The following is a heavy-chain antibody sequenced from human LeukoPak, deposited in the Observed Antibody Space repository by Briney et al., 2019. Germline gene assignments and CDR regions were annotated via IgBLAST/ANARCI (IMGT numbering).Heavy chain of an antibody. CDR1: GYTFTSYG. CDR3: ARDMPLYYYGSGSYYKSYYYYYMDV. CDR2: ISAYNGNT. J-gene: IGHJ6*03. D-gene: IGHD3-10*01. Sequence: ASVKVSCKASGYTFTSYGISWVRQAPGQGLEWMGWISAYNGNTNYAQKLQGRVTMTTDTSTSTAYMELRSLRSDDTAVYYCARDMPLYYYGSGSYYKSYYYYYMDVWGKGTTVTVSS. V-gene: IGHV1-18*01.